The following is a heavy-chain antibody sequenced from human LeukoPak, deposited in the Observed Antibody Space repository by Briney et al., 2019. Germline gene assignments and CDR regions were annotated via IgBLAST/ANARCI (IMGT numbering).Heavy chain of an antibody. D-gene: IGHD3-22*01. CDR2: IDISGADT. CDR1: GFSFSTPV. V-gene: IGHV3-64*01. Sequence: PGGSLRLSCAASGFSFSTPVMHWVRQGPGKGLEYVSGIDISGADTHYANSLKDRFTISRDNSKNTLYLQMGDLRAEDMAVYYCAREGHSSGHCGDFDIWGQGTMVTVSS. J-gene: IGHJ3*02. CDR3: AREGHSSGHCGDFDI.